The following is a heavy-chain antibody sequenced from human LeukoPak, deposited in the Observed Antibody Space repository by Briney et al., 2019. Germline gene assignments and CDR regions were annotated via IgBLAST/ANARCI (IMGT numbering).Heavy chain of an antibody. V-gene: IGHV3-30*18. Sequence: GGSLRLSCAASGFTFSSYGMHWVRQALGKGLEWVAVISYDGSNKYYADSVKGRFTISRDNSKNTLYLQMNSLRAEDTAVYYCAKGRDSRDFDYWGQGTLVTVSS. J-gene: IGHJ4*02. D-gene: IGHD6-13*01. CDR3: AKGRDSRDFDY. CDR2: ISYDGSNK. CDR1: GFTFSSYG.